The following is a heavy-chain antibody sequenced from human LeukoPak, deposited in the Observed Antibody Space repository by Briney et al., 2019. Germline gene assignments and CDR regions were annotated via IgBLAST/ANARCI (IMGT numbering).Heavy chain of an antibody. V-gene: IGHV3-9*01. Sequence: GRSLRLSCAASGFTFDDYAMHWVRQAPGKGLEWVSGISRNSGSIGYADSVKGRFTISRDNAKNSLYLQMNSLRAEDTALYYRAKDVVAYYGMDVWGQGTTVTVSS. CDR2: ISRNSGSI. CDR3: AKDVVAYYGMDV. J-gene: IGHJ6*02. CDR1: GFTFDDYA. D-gene: IGHD2-15*01.